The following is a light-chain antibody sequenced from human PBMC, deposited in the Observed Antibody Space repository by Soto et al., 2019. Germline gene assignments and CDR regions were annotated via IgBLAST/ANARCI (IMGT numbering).Light chain of an antibody. CDR2: AAS. Sequence: DIQMTHSPSSLSASVGDRVTITCRASQSISSYLNWYQQKPGKAPKLLIYAASSLQSCVPSRFRSSGSGTDFTLTLSSLQPADFATYYCQQIYSTPRTFGQGTQLEIK. CDR1: QSISSY. J-gene: IGKJ2*02. V-gene: IGKV1-39*01. CDR3: QQIYSTPRT.